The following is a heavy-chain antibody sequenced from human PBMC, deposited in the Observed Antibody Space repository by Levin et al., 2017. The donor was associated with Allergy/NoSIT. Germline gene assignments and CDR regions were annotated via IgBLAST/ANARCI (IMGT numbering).Heavy chain of an antibody. CDR1: GFTFSSSA. CDR3: AKVIIVGAPHDY. J-gene: IGHJ4*02. CDR2: ISGSGGST. D-gene: IGHD1-26*01. Sequence: PGGSLRLSCAASGFTFSSSAMSWVRQAPGKGLEWVSGISGSGGSTYYADSVKGRFTISRDNSKNTLYLQINSLRAEDTAVYYCAKVIIVGAPHDYWGQGTLVTVSS. V-gene: IGHV3-23*01.